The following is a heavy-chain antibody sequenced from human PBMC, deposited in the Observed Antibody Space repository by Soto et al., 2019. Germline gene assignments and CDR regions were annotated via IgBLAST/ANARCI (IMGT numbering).Heavy chain of an antibody. Sequence: PGGSLRLSCAASGFTFDDYAMHWVRQAPGKGLEWVSGISWNSGSIGYADSVKGRFTISRDNAKNSLYLQMNSLRAEDTALYYCAKGVDFAVAGRGFDYWGQGTLVTVSS. CDR3: AKGVDFAVAGRGFDY. CDR1: GFTFDDYA. D-gene: IGHD6-19*01. CDR2: ISWNSGSI. J-gene: IGHJ4*02. V-gene: IGHV3-9*01.